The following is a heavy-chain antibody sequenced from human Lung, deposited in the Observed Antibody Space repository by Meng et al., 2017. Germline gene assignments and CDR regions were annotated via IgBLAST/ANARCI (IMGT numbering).Heavy chain of an antibody. V-gene: IGHV3-15*01. J-gene: IGHJ4*02. CDR3: QWLSTHPPDC. CDR2: IKSKTDGETT. D-gene: IGHD3-22*01. Sequence: GQLVESGGGLVEPGGSLRLSCATSGFTFSNAWMSWVRQTPGKGPEWLGRIKSKTDGETTDYAAPVKGRFSISRDDAKNTLYLQMNSLKTEDTAVYYCQWLSTHPPDCWGQGTLVTVSS. CDR1: GFTFSNAW.